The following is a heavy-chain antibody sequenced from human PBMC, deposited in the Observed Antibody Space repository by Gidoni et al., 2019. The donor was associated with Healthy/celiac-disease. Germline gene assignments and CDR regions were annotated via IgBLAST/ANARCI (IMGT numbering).Heavy chain of an antibody. CDR1: GSTFSSYA. D-gene: IGHD3-3*01. CDR3: AKDLRDVWSGYWRAFDI. CDR2: ISGSGGST. V-gene: IGHV3-23*01. J-gene: IGHJ3*02. Sequence: EVQLLESGGGLVQPGGSLRLSCAASGSTFSSYAMSWARQAPGKGLECVSAISGSGGSTYYADSVKGRFTISRDNSKNTMYLQMNSLRAEDTAVYYCAKDLRDVWSGYWRAFDIWGQGTMVTVSS.